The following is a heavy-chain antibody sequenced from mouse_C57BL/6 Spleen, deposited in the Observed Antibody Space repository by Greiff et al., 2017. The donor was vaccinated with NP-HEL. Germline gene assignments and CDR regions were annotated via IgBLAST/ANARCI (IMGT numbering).Heavy chain of an antibody. CDR3: ARHYGYDGAVAY. CDR2: ISSGGSYT. V-gene: IGHV5-6*01. CDR1: GFTFSSYG. J-gene: IGHJ3*01. D-gene: IGHD2-2*01. Sequence: EVKLMESGGDLVKPGGSLKLSCAASGFTFSSYGMSWVRQTPDKRLEWVATISSGGSYTYYPDSVKGRFTISRDNAKNTLYLQMSSLKSEDTAMYYCARHYGYDGAVAYWGQGTLVTVSA.